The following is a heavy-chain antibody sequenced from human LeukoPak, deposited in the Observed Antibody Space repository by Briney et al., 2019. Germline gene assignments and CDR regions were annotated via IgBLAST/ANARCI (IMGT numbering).Heavy chain of an antibody. J-gene: IGHJ3*02. CDR2: IYYSGSA. D-gene: IGHD6-19*01. CDR1: GGSISSYY. Sequence: PSETLSLTCTVSGGSISSYYWSWIRQPPGKGLEWIGYIYYSGSANYNPSLKSRVTMSVDTSKNQFSLKLSSVTAADTAVYYCARGSQYSSGAFDSWGQGTTVTVSS. V-gene: IGHV4-59*01. CDR3: ARGSQYSSGAFDS.